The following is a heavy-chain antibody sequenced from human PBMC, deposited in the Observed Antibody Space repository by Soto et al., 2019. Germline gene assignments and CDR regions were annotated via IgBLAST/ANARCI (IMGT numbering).Heavy chain of an antibody. CDR2: IIPIFGTA. D-gene: IGHD3-22*01. J-gene: IGHJ3*02. CDR1: GGTFSSYA. CDR3: ARDQVERYYDSSGYPNDAFDI. V-gene: IGHV1-69*13. Sequence: AASVKVSCKASGGTFSSYAISWVRQAPGQGLEWMGGIIPIFGTANYAQKFQGRVTITADESTSTAYMELSSLRSEDTAVYYCARDQVERYYDSSGYPNDAFDIWGQGTMVTVSS.